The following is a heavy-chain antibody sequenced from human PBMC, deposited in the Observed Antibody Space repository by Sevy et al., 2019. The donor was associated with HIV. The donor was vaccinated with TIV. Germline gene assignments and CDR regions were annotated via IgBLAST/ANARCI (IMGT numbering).Heavy chain of an antibody. V-gene: IGHV3-53*01. CDR1: GFTVSSNY. Sequence: GGSLRLSCAASGFTVSSNYMSWVRQAPGKGLEWVSVIYSGGSTYYADSVKGRFTISRDNSKNTLYLQMNSLRAEDTAVYYCARVQGYCSGGSCYSYYYGMDVWGQGTTVTVSS. CDR3: ARVQGYCSGGSCYSYYYGMDV. CDR2: IYSGGST. J-gene: IGHJ6*02. D-gene: IGHD2-15*01.